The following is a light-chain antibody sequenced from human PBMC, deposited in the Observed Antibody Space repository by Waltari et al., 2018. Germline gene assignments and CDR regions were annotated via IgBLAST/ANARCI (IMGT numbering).Light chain of an antibody. CDR2: GAS. V-gene: IGKV3-20*01. J-gene: IGKJ2*02. CDR3: QQSGT. CDR1: QSVSSSY. Sequence: EIVLTQSPGTLSLSPGERATLSCRASQSVSSSYLAWYQQKPGQAPRLLIYGASSMATGIPDRFSGSGSGTDFTLTISRLEPEDFAVYYCQQSGTFGQGTKLEIK.